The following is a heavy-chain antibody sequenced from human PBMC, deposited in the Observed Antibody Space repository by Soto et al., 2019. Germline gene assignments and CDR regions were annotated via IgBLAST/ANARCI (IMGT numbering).Heavy chain of an antibody. Sequence: GGSLRLSCAASGFTFSSYDMHWVRQATGKGLEWVSAIGTAGDTYYPGSVKGRFTISRENAKNSLYLQMNSLRAGDTAVYYCARVAGSSSPRANYYYYMDVWGKGTTVTVSS. D-gene: IGHD6-6*01. V-gene: IGHV3-13*01. CDR1: GFTFSSYD. J-gene: IGHJ6*03. CDR3: ARVAGSSSPRANYYYYMDV. CDR2: IGTAGDT.